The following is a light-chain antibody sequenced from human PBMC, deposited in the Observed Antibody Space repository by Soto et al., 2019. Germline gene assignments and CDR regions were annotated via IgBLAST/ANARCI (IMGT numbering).Light chain of an antibody. J-gene: IGLJ3*02. CDR2: EDN. Sequence: NFMLTQTQTLSESPGKTVTISWTRSSGSIASDSVQWYQQRPSSAPITGICEDNHRPSGVPARFSGSIDSSSNYASPTISGRKSEDEADYYRLSYDVYIWVFGGGTK. CDR1: SGSIASDS. CDR3: LSYDVYIWV. V-gene: IGLV6-57*04.